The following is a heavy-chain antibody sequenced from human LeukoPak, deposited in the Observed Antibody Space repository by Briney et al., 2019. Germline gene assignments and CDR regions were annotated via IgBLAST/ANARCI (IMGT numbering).Heavy chain of an antibody. V-gene: IGHV1-18*01. CDR2: ISAYNGNT. CDR1: GYTFTSYG. D-gene: IGHD6-19*01. Sequence: ASVKVSCKASGYTFTSYGISWVRQAPGQGLGWMGWISAYNGNTNYAQKLQGRVTMTTDTSTSTAYMELRSLRSDDTAVYYCARDLGILGSRCLDPWGQGTLVTVSS. CDR3: ARDLGILGSRCLDP. J-gene: IGHJ5*02.